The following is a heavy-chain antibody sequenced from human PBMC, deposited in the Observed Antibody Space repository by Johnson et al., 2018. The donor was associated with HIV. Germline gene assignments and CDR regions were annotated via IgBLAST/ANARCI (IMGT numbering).Heavy chain of an antibody. CDR1: GLTVTDNY. Sequence: VQLVESGGGLVQPGGSLRLSCAASGLTVTDNYISWVRLAPGKGLEWVSGIGWDGFTIGYVDSVKGRFTISRDDATNSLYLQMHSLRTEDTALYYCAKDHNYGSYLLAFDVWGQGTMVTVSS. CDR3: AKDHNYGSYLLAFDV. J-gene: IGHJ3*01. CDR2: IGWDGFTI. V-gene: IGHV3-9*01. D-gene: IGHD3-10*01.